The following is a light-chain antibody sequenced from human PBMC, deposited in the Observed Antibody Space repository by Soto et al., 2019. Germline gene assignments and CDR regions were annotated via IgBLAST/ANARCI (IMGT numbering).Light chain of an antibody. CDR1: SSDVGGYDY. Sequence: LTQPASVSGSPGQSIAFSCTGTSSDVGGYDYVSWYQQHPGKAPKLMIYDVSNRPSGVSNRFSGSKSDNTASLTISGLQAEDEADYYCSSYTSSSTYVFGTGTKVTVL. CDR2: DVS. V-gene: IGLV2-14*01. J-gene: IGLJ1*01. CDR3: SSYTSSSTYV.